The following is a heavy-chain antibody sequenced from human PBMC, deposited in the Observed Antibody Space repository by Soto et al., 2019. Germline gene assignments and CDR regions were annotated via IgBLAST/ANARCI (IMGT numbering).Heavy chain of an antibody. J-gene: IGHJ6*02. CDR1: GFTFSSYG. V-gene: IGHV3-30*18. CDR2: ISYDGSNK. D-gene: IGHD2-2*01. Sequence: QVQLVESGGGVVQPGRSLRLSCAASGFTFSSYGMHWVRQAPGKGLEWVAVISYDGSNKYYADSVKGRFTISRDNSKNTLYLQMNSLRAEDTAVYYCAKSTSTGPYYYYYGMDVWGQGTTVTVSS. CDR3: AKSTSTGPYYYYYGMDV.